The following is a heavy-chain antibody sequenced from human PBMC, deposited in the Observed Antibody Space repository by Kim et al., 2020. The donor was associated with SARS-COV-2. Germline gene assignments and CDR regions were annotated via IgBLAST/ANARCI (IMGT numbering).Heavy chain of an antibody. CDR3: ARAVEYYDYVWGSYRRGGTFDY. Sequence: ASVKVSCKASGYTFTSYGISWVRQAPGQGLEWMGWISAYNGNTNYAQKLQGRVTMTTDTSTSTAYMELRSLRSDDTAVYYCARAVEYYDYVWGSYRRGGTFDYWGQGTLVTVSS. CDR2: ISAYNGNT. CDR1: GYTFTSYG. J-gene: IGHJ4*02. D-gene: IGHD3-16*02. V-gene: IGHV1-18*04.